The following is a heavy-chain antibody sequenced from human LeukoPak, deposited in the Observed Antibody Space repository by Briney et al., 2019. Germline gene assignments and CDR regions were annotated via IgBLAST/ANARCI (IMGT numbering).Heavy chain of an antibody. Sequence: ASVKVSCKASGYTFTSYDINWVRQATGQGLEWMGWMNPNSGNTGYAQKFQGRVTMTRNTSISTAYMELSSLRSEDTAVYYCARGIQLWLSRVYYFDYWGQGTLVTASS. CDR2: MNPNSGNT. J-gene: IGHJ4*02. V-gene: IGHV1-8*01. D-gene: IGHD5-18*01. CDR3: ARGIQLWLSRVYYFDY. CDR1: GYTFTSYD.